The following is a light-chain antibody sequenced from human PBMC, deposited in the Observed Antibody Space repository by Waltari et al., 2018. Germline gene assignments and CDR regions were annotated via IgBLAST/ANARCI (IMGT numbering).Light chain of an antibody. CDR1: SGSIATNY. J-gene: IGLJ3*02. CDR2: EDN. CDR3: QSYDNRNHWV. V-gene: IGLV6-57*01. Sequence: NFMLTQPLSVSESPGQTVTISCTRSSGSIATNYVQWYQQRPGSSPTAVIYEDNQRPSGVPDRFSGSIDSSSNSASLTISGLKTEDEADYYCQSYDNRNHWVFGGGTKLTVL.